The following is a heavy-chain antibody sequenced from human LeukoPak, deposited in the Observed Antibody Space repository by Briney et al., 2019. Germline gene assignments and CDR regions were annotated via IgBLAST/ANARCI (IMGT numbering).Heavy chain of an antibody. Sequence: ASVKVSCKASGYTFSDYYMHGVRQAPGQGLEWMGWINPNSGGTNYAQKFRGRVTMTRDTSISAAYMELRRLRSDDTAVYYCARDSGSYDYWGQGTLVTVSS. CDR3: ARDSGSYDY. CDR2: INPNSGGT. V-gene: IGHV1-2*02. D-gene: IGHD1-26*01. CDR1: GYTFSDYY. J-gene: IGHJ4*02.